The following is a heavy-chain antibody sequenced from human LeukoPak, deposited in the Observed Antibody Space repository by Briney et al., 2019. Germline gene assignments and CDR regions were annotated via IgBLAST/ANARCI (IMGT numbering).Heavy chain of an antibody. CDR1: GFSFSNYG. J-gene: IGHJ4*02. Sequence: GGSLRLSCVASGFSFSNYGMHWVRQSPGKGLEWVAVIRFDGTRVYYADSVKGRFTISRDNSKNTLFLQMDSLRAEDTAVYYCARWDISAADIDYWGQGTLVTVSA. CDR3: ARWDISAADIDY. D-gene: IGHD6-25*01. V-gene: IGHV3-33*01. CDR2: IRFDGTRV.